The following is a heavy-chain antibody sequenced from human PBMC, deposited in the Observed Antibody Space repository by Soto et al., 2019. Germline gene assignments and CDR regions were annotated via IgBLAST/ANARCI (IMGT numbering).Heavy chain of an antibody. CDR1: GYTFTSYG. CDR3: ARGRYSYGYWIPRGTYYYGMDV. V-gene: IGHV1-18*01. CDR2: ISAYNGNT. D-gene: IGHD5-18*01. Sequence: QVQLVQSGAEVKKPGASVKVSCKASGYTFTSYGISWVRQAPGQGLEWMGWISAYNGNTNYAQKLQGRVTMTTDTSTSTAYMELRSLRSDDTAVYYCARGRYSYGYWIPRGTYYYGMDVWGQGTTVTVSS. J-gene: IGHJ6*02.